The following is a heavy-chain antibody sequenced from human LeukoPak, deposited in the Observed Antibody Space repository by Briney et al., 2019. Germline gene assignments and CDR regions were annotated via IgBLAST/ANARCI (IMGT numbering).Heavy chain of an antibody. J-gene: IGHJ6*02. V-gene: IGHV1-8*01. CDR3: ARKFWSGYYWYYYYGMDV. CDR2: MNPSSGNT. Sequence: ASVKVSCKASGYTFTSYDINWVRQATGQGLEWMGWMNPSSGNTGYAQKFQGRVTMTRNTSISTAYMELSSLRSEDTAVYYCARKFWSGYYWYYYYGMDVWGQGTTVTVSS. CDR1: GYTFTSYD. D-gene: IGHD3-3*01.